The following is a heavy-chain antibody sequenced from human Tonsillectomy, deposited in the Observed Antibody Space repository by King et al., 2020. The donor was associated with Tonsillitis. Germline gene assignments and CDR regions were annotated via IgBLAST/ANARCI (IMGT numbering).Heavy chain of an antibody. Sequence: VQLVESGSELKKPGASVKVSCKDSGYTFTDYGIHWVRQAPGQGPEWIGWINTYTGNPMYAQGITGRFFFSLDTSVSTAYLQISSLKAEDTAIYYCARPGAETFPFRPLDRWGQRTRVPVPS. CDR1: GYTFTDYG. D-gene: IGHD3-10*01. V-gene: IGHV7-4-1*02. CDR2: INTYTGNP. J-gene: IGHJ3*01. CDR3: ARPGAETFPFRPLDR.